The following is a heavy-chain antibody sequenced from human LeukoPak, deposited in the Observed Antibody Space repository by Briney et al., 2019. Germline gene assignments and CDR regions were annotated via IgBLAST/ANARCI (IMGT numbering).Heavy chain of an antibody. CDR3: ARESSGYFY. Sequence: PGGSLRLSCAGSGFTFSSYSMNWVRQAPGKGLEWVSSISSSSSFRYYADPVKGRFTISRDNAKNSLYLQMNSLRAEDTAVYYCARESSGYFYWGQGTLVTVSS. V-gene: IGHV3-21*01. CDR1: GFTFSSYS. D-gene: IGHD3-22*01. CDR2: ISSSSSFR. J-gene: IGHJ4*02.